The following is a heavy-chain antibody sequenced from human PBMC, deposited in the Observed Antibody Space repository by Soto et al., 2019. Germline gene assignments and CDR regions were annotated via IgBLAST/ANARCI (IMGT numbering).Heavy chain of an antibody. CDR1: GFAFSNYW. CDR3: ARFRVDGDSVP. J-gene: IGHJ5*02. V-gene: IGHV3-74*01. D-gene: IGHD4-17*01. CDR2: INSEGSST. Sequence: EVQLVESGGGLVQPGGSLRLSCAASGFAFSNYWMHWVRQAPGKGLVWVSRINSEGSSTSYADSVRGRFPISRDNAENALYLQMNSLRAEDTAVYYCARFRVDGDSVPWGQGPLVTVSS.